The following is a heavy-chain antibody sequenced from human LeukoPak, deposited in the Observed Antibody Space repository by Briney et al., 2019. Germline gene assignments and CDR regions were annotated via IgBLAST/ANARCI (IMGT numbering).Heavy chain of an antibody. CDR2: IIPIFGTA. CDR3: ARGPNYYDSSGYSDWFDP. CDR1: GGTFSSYA. Sequence: ASVKVSCKASGGTFSSYAISWVRQAPGQGLEWMGGIIPIFGTANYAQKFQGRVTITADESTSTAYMELSSLRSEDTAVYYCARGPNYYDSSGYSDWFDPWGQGTLVTVSS. J-gene: IGHJ5*02. D-gene: IGHD3-22*01. V-gene: IGHV1-69*13.